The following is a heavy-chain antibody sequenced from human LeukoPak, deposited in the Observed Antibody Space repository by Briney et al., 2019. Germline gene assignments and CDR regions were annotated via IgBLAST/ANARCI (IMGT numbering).Heavy chain of an antibody. CDR3: ARDQLCSGGSCYLAPADY. CDR1: GYTFTSYY. V-gene: IGHV1-46*01. D-gene: IGHD2-15*01. Sequence: ASVKVSCKASGYTFTSYYMHWVRQAPGQGLEWMGIINPSGGSTSYAQKFQGRVTMTRDMSTSTVYMELSSLRSEDTAVYYCARDQLCSGGSCYLAPADYWGQGTLVTVSS. J-gene: IGHJ4*02. CDR2: INPSGGST.